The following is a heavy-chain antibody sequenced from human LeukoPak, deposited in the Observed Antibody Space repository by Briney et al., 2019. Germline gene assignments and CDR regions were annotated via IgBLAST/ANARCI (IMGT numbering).Heavy chain of an antibody. V-gene: IGHV3-21*01. CDR1: AINFNAYT. Sequence: GGSLRLSCAAASAINFNAYTMNWVRQAPGKGLEWVSSISESGTYIYYADSLKGRFTIFRDNAKTSVYLQMNSLRVEDTAVYYCAGDSSSAFDLWGQGTLITVSS. CDR2: ISESGTYI. J-gene: IGHJ3*01. CDR3: AGDSSSAFDL. D-gene: IGHD6-6*01.